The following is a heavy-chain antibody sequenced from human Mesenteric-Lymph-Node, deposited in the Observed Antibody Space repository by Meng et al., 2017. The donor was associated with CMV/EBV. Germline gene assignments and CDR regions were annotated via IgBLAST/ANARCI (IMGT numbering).Heavy chain of an antibody. V-gene: IGHV1-69*10. CDR2: IIPLVRVP. CDR3: AREMKLAAPGVYASQYYNNGLDV. J-gene: IGHJ6*02. CDR1: GGTFGSYG. Sequence: SVKVSCKASGGTFGSYGISWVRQAPGQGLEWMGGIIPLVRVPNYAQKFQGRVTITADKDTTTAYLELTSLRSEDTAVHYCAREMKLAAPGVYASQYYNNGLDVWGQGTTVTVSS. D-gene: IGHD3-10*01.